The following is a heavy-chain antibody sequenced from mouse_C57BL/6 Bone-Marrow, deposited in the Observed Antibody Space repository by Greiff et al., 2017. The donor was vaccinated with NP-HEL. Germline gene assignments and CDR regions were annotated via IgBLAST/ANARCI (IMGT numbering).Heavy chain of an antibody. CDR3: AREGPLPGWFAY. CDR2: IYPGDGDT. J-gene: IGHJ3*01. CDR1: GYAFSSYW. V-gene: IGHV1-80*01. Sequence: VKLLESGAELVKPGASVKISCKASGYAFSSYWMNWVKQRPGKGLEWIGQIYPGDGDTNYNGKFKGKATLTADKSSSTAYMQLSSLTSEDSAVYFCAREGPLPGWFAYWGQGTLVTVSA. D-gene: IGHD3-3*01.